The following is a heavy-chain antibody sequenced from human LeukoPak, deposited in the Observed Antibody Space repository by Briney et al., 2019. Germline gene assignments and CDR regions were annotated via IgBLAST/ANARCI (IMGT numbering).Heavy chain of an antibody. CDR1: GYTLTSYG. Sequence: ASVKVSCKASGYTLTSYGISWVRQAPGQGLEWMGWISAYNGNTNYAQKLQGRVTMTTDTSTSTAYMELRSLRSDDTAVYYCARGSRAYSSSWYRDMGTDYWGQGTLVTVSS. J-gene: IGHJ4*02. D-gene: IGHD6-13*01. CDR2: ISAYNGNT. V-gene: IGHV1-18*01. CDR3: ARGSRAYSSSWYRDMGTDY.